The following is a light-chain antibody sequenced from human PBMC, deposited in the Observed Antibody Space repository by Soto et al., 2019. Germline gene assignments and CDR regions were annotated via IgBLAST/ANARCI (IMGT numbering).Light chain of an antibody. Sequence: QSVLTQPPSVSGAPGQRVTISCTGSSSNIGAGYDVHWYQQLPGTAPKLLIYGNSNRPSGVPDRFSGSKSGTSASLAITGLQAEDEADYYCQSYDSSQSGRGGVFGGGTKLTVL. CDR1: SSNIGAGYD. V-gene: IGLV1-40*01. J-gene: IGLJ2*01. CDR2: GNS. CDR3: QSYDSSQSGRGGV.